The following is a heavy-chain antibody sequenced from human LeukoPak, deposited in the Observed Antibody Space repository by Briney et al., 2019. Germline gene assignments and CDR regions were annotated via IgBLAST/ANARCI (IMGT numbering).Heavy chain of an antibody. Sequence: KSSETLSLTCTVSGGSISSGGYYWSWIRQPPGKGLEWIGYIYHSGSTYYNPSLKSRATISVDRSKNQFSLKLSSVTAADTAVYYCARGSGSSSLRFDYWGQGTLVTVSS. CDR1: GGSISSGGYY. J-gene: IGHJ4*02. V-gene: IGHV4-30-2*01. CDR2: IYHSGST. CDR3: ARGSGSSSLRFDY. D-gene: IGHD6-6*01.